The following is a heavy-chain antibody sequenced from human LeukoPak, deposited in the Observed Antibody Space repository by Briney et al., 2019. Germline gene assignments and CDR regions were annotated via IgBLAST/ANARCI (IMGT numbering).Heavy chain of an antibody. V-gene: IGHV3-33*01. D-gene: IGHD1-26*01. CDR2: MWYDGSRE. J-gene: IGHJ4*02. CDR1: GFILSTHG. CDR3: ARDLSFGSLDF. Sequence: GGSLRLSCAASGFILSTHGMHWVRQAPGKGLEWVAGMWYDGSREDYADSIKGRFTISRDMSKNTLNLQMNSLRVEDTAMFYCARDLSFGSLDFRGQGTLVTVSS.